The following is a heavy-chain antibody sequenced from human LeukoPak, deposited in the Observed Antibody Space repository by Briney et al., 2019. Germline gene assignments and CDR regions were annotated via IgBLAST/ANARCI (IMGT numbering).Heavy chain of an antibody. V-gene: IGHV3-15*01. CDR3: TTGPPRVEVPAAIRAGWFDP. J-gene: IGHJ5*02. D-gene: IGHD2-2*02. Sequence: SLRLSCAASGFXFSNAWMSXVXQAPGKGLEWVGRIKSKTDGGTTDYAAPVKGRFTISRDDSKNTLYLQMNSLKTEDTAVYYCTTGPPRVEVPAAIRAGWFDPWGQGTLVTVSS. CDR2: IKSKTDGGTT. CDR1: GFXFSNAW.